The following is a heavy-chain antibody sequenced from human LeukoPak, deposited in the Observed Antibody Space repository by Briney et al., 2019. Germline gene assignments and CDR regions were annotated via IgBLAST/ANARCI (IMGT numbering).Heavy chain of an antibody. CDR2: ISYDGSNK. D-gene: IGHD2-2*01. CDR1: GFTFSSYA. CDR3: ARRAITSAWGTLFDY. J-gene: IGHJ4*02. Sequence: GGSLRLSCAASGFTFSSYAMHWVRQAPGKGLEWVAVISYDGSNKYYADSVKGRFTISRDNSKNTLYLQMNSLRAEDTAVYYCARRAITSAWGTLFDYWGQGTLVTVSS. V-gene: IGHV3-30-3*01.